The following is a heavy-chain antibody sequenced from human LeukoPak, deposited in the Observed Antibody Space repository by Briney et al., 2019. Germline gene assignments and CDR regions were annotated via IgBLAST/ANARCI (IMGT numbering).Heavy chain of an antibody. Sequence: GGSLRLSCAASGFTFSSYAMSWVRQALGKGLEWVSGITDSGGSSYYADSVRGRFTISRDKSKNTLYLQMNSLRAEDTAFYFCAKDGGGNCYDPIDYWGQGILVTVSS. CDR2: ITDSGGSS. D-gene: IGHD2-21*01. CDR1: GFTFSSYA. V-gene: IGHV3-23*01. CDR3: AKDGGGNCYDPIDY. J-gene: IGHJ4*02.